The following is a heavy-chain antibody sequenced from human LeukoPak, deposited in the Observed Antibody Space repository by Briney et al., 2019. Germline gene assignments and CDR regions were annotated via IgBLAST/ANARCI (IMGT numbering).Heavy chain of an antibody. J-gene: IGHJ4*02. Sequence: PGGSLRLSCAASGFTFSSYSMNWVRQAPGKGLEWVSYISSSSSTIYYADSVKGRFTISRDNAKNSLYLQMNSLRDEDTAVYYCARVEYSSGWYMGHGDYWGQGTLVTVSS. CDR2: ISSSSSTI. CDR1: GFTFSSYS. D-gene: IGHD6-19*01. CDR3: ARVEYSSGWYMGHGDY. V-gene: IGHV3-48*02.